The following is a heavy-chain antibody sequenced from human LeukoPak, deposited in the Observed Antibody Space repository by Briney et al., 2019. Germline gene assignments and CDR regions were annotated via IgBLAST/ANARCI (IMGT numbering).Heavy chain of an antibody. CDR1: GGSISSGDYY. V-gene: IGHV4-30-4*08. CDR3: ARAPGQWLVRGYFDY. D-gene: IGHD6-19*01. CDR2: IYYSGST. Sequence: SQTLSLTCTVSGGSISSGDYYWSWIRQPPGKGLEWSGYIYYSGSTYYNPSLKSRVTISVDTSKNQFSLKLSSVTAADTAVYYCARAPGQWLVRGYFDYWGQGTLVTVSS. J-gene: IGHJ4*02.